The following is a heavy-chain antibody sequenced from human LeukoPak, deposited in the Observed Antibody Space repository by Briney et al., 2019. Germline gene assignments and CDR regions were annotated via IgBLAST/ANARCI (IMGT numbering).Heavy chain of an antibody. Sequence: SQTLSLTCAVSSGSISSGGYSWSWIRQPPGKGLEWIGYIYHSGSTYYNPSLKSRVTISVDRSKNQFSLKLSSVTAADTAVYYCARETGITGTGYFDYWGQGTLVTVSS. CDR2: IYHSGST. CDR1: SGSISSGGYS. CDR3: ARETGITGTGYFDY. D-gene: IGHD1-7*01. V-gene: IGHV4-30-2*01. J-gene: IGHJ4*02.